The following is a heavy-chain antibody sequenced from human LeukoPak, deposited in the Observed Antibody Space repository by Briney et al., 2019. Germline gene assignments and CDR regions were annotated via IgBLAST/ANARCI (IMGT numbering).Heavy chain of an antibody. D-gene: IGHD1-26*01. J-gene: IGHJ3*02. CDR1: GITFRSYW. V-gene: IGHV3-7*01. CDR2: IKHDGSET. CDR3: ARDRGIVGATKGPDAFDI. Sequence: GGSLRLSCAASGITFRSYWMSWVRQAPGKGLEWVASIKHDGSETYYVDSVKGRLTISGDNAKNSQYLQMNSLRAEDTAVYFCARDRGIVGATKGPDAFDIWGQGTMVTVSS.